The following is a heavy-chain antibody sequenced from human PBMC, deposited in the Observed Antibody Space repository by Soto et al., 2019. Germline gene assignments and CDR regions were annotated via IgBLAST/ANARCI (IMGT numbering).Heavy chain of an antibody. CDR2: IYYSGST. CDR3: ARGRHGGHAFDI. J-gene: IGHJ3*02. D-gene: IGHD3-16*01. Sequence: SETLSLTCTVSGGSISSGGYYWSWIRQHPGKGLEWIGYIYYSGSTYYNPSLKSRVTISVDTSKNQFSLKLSSVTAADTAVYYCARGRHGGHAFDIWGEGTMVTVSS. V-gene: IGHV4-31*03. CDR1: GGSISSGGYY.